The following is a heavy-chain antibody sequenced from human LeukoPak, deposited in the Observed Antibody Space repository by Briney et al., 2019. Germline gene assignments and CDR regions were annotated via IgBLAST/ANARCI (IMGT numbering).Heavy chain of an antibody. V-gene: IGHV3-33*01. Sequence: PGGSLRLSCAASGFTFSSYGMHWVRQAPGKGLEWVAVIWYDGSNKDYADSVKGRFTISRDNSKNTLYLQMNSLRAEDTAVYYCARTGYCSGGSCYGFDYWGQGTLVTVSS. CDR1: GFTFSSYG. J-gene: IGHJ4*02. D-gene: IGHD2-15*01. CDR2: IWYDGSNK. CDR3: ARTGYCSGGSCYGFDY.